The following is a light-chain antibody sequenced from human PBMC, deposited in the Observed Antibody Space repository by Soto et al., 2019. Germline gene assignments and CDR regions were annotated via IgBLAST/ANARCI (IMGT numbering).Light chain of an antibody. V-gene: IGKV4-1*01. CDR2: WAS. CDR3: QHYYSTPIT. CDR1: QRHLYRPNNRNY. Sequence: DIVMTQSPDTLPVSLVERATVNWKSIQRHLYRPNNRNYLAWYQQQPGQTPKLLIYWASTRESGVPDRFSGSGPGTDFTLTISSLQAEDVAVYYCQHYYSTPITFGQGTRLEIK. J-gene: IGKJ5*01.